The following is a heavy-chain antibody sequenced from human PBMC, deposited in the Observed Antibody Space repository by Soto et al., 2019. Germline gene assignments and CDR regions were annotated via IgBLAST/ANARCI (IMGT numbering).Heavy chain of an antibody. CDR1: GGTFSSYA. CDR3: ARDPVVLVPAANDYYYYGMDV. CDR2: IIPIFGTA. D-gene: IGHD2-2*01. V-gene: IGHV1-69*12. J-gene: IGHJ6*02. Sequence: QVQLVQSGAEVKKPGSSVKVSCKASGGTFSSYAISWVRQAPGQGLEWTGGIIPIFGTANYAQKFQGRVTITADESTSTAYMELSSLRSEDTAVYYCARDPVVLVPAANDYYYYGMDVWGQGTTVTVSS.